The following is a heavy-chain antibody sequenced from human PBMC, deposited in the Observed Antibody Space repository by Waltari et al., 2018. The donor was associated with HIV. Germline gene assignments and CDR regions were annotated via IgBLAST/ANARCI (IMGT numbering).Heavy chain of an antibody. CDR2: MFHSGST. V-gene: IGHV4-4*02. CDR3: VKVMTGDYRSSWFDP. D-gene: IGHD4-17*01. Sequence: QVQLQESGPGLVKPSETLSLTCAVYGGSISSYNWWTWVRQAPGKGLEWIGEMFHSGSTNYNPSLKSRATISIDKSKNQFYLRLTSVTAADTAVYYCVKVMTGDYRSSWFDPWGQGTLVTVSS. J-gene: IGHJ5*02. CDR1: GGSISSYNW.